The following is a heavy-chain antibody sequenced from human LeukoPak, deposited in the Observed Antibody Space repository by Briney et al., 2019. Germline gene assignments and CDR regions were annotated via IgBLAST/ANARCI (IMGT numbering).Heavy chain of an antibody. D-gene: IGHD3-22*01. CDR3: ARLRYYDSSSDAFDI. Sequence: GASLQISCKGSGSRFTSYWIGWVRPLPGKGLEWMGIIYPGDSDTRYSPSFQGQVTISADKSISTAYLQWSSLKASDTATYYCARLRYYDSSSDAFDIWGQGTMVTVSS. CDR1: GSRFTSYW. CDR2: IYPGDSDT. V-gene: IGHV5-51*01. J-gene: IGHJ3*02.